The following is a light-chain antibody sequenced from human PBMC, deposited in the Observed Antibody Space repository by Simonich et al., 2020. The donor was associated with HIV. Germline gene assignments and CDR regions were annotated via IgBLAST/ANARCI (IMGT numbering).Light chain of an antibody. CDR1: QSISSY. CDR3: QQRSNWPLT. V-gene: IGKV3-11*01. J-gene: IGKJ4*01. Sequence: EIVLTQSPATLSLSPGKRPTLSCRASQSISSYLAWYQPTPGQAPRLLIYDASNRASGIPARCTGSGSGTDFTLTISSLEPEDFVVYFCQQRSNWPLTFGGGTKVEIK. CDR2: DAS.